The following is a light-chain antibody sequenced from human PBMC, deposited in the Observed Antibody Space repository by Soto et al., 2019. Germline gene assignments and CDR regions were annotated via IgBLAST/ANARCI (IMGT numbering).Light chain of an antibody. Sequence: QSALTQPRSVSGSPGQSVTISCTGTSSDVGGYTFVSWYQQHPGKAPKVMIYDVTKRPSGVPDRFSGSKSGNTASLTISGLQAEDEADYYCCSYAGSYTYVFGTGTKVTVL. CDR1: SSDVGGYTF. CDR2: DVT. CDR3: CSYAGSYTYV. J-gene: IGLJ1*01. V-gene: IGLV2-11*01.